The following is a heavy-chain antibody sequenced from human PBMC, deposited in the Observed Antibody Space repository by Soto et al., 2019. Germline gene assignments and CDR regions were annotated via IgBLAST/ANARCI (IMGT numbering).Heavy chain of an antibody. J-gene: IGHJ4*02. D-gene: IGHD2-15*01. V-gene: IGHV3-33*01. CDR1: GFTFSIYG. CDR3: ARDGYCSGGSCYSVPVFDY. CDR2: IWYDGSNK. Sequence: QVPLVESGGGVVQPGRSLRLSCAASGFTFSIYGMHWVRQAPGKGLEWVAVIWYDGSNKYYADSVKGRFTISRDNSKNTLYLQMNSLRAEDTAVYYCARDGYCSGGSCYSVPVFDYWGQGTLVTVSS.